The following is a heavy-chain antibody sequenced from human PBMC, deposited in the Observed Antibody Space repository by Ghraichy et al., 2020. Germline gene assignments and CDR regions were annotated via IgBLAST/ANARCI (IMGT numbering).Heavy chain of an antibody. Sequence: GGSLRLSCAASGFTFSSYGMHWVRQAPGKGLEWVAVISYDGSNKYYADSVKGRFTISRDNSKNTLYLQMNSLRAEDTAVYYCATVMRPSVYSGNDYYDSSGYYYMQDYWGQGTLVTVSS. D-gene: IGHD3-22*01. CDR2: ISYDGSNK. J-gene: IGHJ4*02. V-gene: IGHV3-30*03. CDR3: ATVMRPSVYSGNDYYDSSGYYYMQDY. CDR1: GFTFSSYG.